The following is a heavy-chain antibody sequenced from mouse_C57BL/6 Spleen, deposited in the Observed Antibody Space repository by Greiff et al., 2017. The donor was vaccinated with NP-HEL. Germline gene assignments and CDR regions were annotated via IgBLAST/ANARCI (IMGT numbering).Heavy chain of an antibody. Sequence: QVQLQQSGPELVKPGASVKISCKASGYAFSSSWMNWVKQRPGKGLEWIGRIYPGDGDTNYNGKFKGKATLTADKSSSTAYMQLSSLTSEDSAVYFCARGGDDGYFYWGQGTTLTVSS. CDR2: IYPGDGDT. CDR1: GYAFSSSW. D-gene: IGHD2-3*01. J-gene: IGHJ2*01. V-gene: IGHV1-82*01. CDR3: ARGGDDGYFY.